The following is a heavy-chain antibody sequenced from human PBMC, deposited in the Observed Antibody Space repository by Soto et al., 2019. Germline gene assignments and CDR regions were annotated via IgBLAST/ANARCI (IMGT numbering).Heavy chain of an antibody. CDR2: INAGNGNT. D-gene: IGHD4-17*01. V-gene: IGHV1-3*01. Sequence: ASVKVSCKASGYTFTSYAMHWVRQAPGQRLEWMGWINAGNGNTKYSQKFQGRVTITRDTSASTAYMELSSLRSEETAVYYCARESYGYNWFDTWGQGTLVTVSS. CDR1: GYTFTSYA. CDR3: ARESYGYNWFDT. J-gene: IGHJ5*02.